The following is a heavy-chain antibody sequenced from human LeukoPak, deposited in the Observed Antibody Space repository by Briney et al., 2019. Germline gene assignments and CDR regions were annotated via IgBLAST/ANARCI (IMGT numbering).Heavy chain of an antibody. D-gene: IGHD2-2*01. J-gene: IGHJ4*02. CDR3: ARAAGLYCSSISCYYFDY. CDR1: GGSFSGYY. V-gene: IGHV4-34*01. CDR2: INHSGST. Sequence: SETLSLTCAVYGGSFSGYYWSWIRQPPGKGLEWIGEINHSGSTNYNPSLKSRVTISVDTSKNQFSLKLSSVTAADTAVYYCARAAGLYCSSISCYYFDYWGQGTLVTVSS.